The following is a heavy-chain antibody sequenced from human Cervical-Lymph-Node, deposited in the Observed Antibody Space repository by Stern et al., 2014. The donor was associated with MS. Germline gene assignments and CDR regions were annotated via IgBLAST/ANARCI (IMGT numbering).Heavy chain of an antibody. CDR2: INTNNGDP. Sequence: QLVQSGPELKKPGASVKVSCKASGYTFVYYGINWVRQAPGQGLEWLGWINTNNGDPTYAQGFTGRLVFSLNPSVSTTYLQISGLKAEDTAVYYCVRLRKQLGNKYYFDYWGQGTLVTVSS. J-gene: IGHJ4*02. CDR1: GYTFVYYG. V-gene: IGHV7-4-1*02. D-gene: IGHD7-27*01. CDR3: VRLRKQLGNKYYFDY.